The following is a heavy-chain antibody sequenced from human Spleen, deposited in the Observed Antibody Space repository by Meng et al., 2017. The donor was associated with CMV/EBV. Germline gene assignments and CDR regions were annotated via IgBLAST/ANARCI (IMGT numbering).Heavy chain of an antibody. D-gene: IGHD3-3*01. CDR3: ARLRFLEWLSSYYYYYGMDV. CDR1: GGPFSGYY. V-gene: IGHV4-34*01. J-gene: IGHJ6*02. Sequence: SQTLSLTCAVYGGPFSGYYWSWVRQPPGKGLEWIGEINHSGSTSYNPSLESRVTISVDTSKNQFSLKLSSVTAADTAVYYCARLRFLEWLSSYYYYYGMDVWGQGTLVTVSS. CDR2: INHSGST.